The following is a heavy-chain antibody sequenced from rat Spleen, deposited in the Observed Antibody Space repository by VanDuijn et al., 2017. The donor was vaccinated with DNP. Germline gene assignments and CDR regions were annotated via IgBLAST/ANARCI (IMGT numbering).Heavy chain of an antibody. CDR1: GFSLTTYG. D-gene: IGHD1-3*01. J-gene: IGHJ4*01. V-gene: IGHV2-77*01. CDR2: IWGDGST. CDR3: AVNYGSYGYAMDA. Sequence: QVQLKESGPGLVQPSQTLSLTCTVSGFSLTTYGVHWVRQAPGKGLEWMGIIWGDGSTNYNSALKSRLSISRDTSKSQVFLTMNSLQTDDTAVYYCAVNYGSYGYAMDAWGQGTSVTVSS.